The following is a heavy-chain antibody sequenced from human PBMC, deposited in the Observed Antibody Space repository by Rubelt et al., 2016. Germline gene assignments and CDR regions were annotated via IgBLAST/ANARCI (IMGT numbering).Heavy chain of an antibody. J-gene: IGHJ4*02. CDR2: FYSGST. Sequence: FYSGSTYYNPSLKSRVTISVDTSKNQFSLKLSSVTAADTAVYYCAGEIAAVSDWGQGTLVTVSS. D-gene: IGHD6-13*01. CDR3: AGEIAAVSD. V-gene: IGHV4-39*07.